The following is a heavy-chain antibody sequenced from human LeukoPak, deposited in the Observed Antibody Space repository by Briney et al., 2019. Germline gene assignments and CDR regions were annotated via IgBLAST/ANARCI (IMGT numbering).Heavy chain of an antibody. D-gene: IGHD3-10*01. CDR2: IYSDGRI. CDR3: ARNLGYYGSGSSFY. J-gene: IGHJ4*02. V-gene: IGHV3-53*01. CDR1: GFTVSSDY. Sequence: GGSLRLSCAASGFTVSSDYMSWVRQAPGKGLEWVSVIYSDGRIYYPDSVKGRFTISRDNSKDTLYLQINRLRAEDTAVYYCARNLGYYGSGSSFYWGQGTLVTVSS.